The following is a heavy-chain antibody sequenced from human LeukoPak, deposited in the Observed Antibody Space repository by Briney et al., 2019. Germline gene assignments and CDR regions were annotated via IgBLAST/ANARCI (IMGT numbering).Heavy chain of an antibody. CDR2: INPNSGGT. J-gene: IGHJ4*02. Sequence: ASVKVSCKASGYTFTDYYIHWVRQAPGQGLEWMGWINPNSGGTKYAQKFQGRVTMTRDTSISTAYMELSRLRSDDTAVYYCARDQDWNDRGGLDYWGQGTLVTVSS. V-gene: IGHV1-2*02. D-gene: IGHD1-1*01. CDR3: ARDQDWNDRGGLDY. CDR1: GYTFTDYY.